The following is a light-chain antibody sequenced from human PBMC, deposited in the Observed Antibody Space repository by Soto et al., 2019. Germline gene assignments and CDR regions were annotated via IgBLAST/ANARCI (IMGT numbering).Light chain of an antibody. J-gene: IGKJ1*01. Sequence: EIVLTQSPGTLSLSPGERATLSCRASQSVSSSYLAWYQQKPGQAPRLLIYGASSRATGIPDRFSGSGSGTDFTLTISRLEPEDDAVYYCQQYGSSPAWTFGQGTKVEIK. CDR2: GAS. CDR3: QQYGSSPAWT. CDR1: QSVSSSY. V-gene: IGKV3-20*01.